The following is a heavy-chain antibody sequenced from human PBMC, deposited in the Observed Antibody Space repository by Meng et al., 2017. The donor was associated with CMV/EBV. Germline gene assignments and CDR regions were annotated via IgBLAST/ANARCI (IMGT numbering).Heavy chain of an antibody. CDR1: GYTFTGYY. V-gene: IGHV1-2*02. J-gene: IGHJ6*02. CDR3: AREGYDFWSGYQYPASGMDV. CDR2: INPNSGGT. D-gene: IGHD3-3*01. Sequence: ASVKVSCKASGYTFTGYYMHWVRQAPGQGLEWMGWINPNSGGTNYAQKFQGRVTMTRGTSISTAYMELSRLRSDDTAVYYCAREGYDFWSGYQYPASGMDVWGQGTTVTVSS.